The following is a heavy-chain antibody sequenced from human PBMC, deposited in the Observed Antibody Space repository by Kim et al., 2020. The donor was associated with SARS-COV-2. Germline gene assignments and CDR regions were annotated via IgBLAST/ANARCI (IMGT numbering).Heavy chain of an antibody. V-gene: IGHV3-48*03. D-gene: IGHD2-21*02. CDR1: GFTFSSYE. CDR3: ARDNAYCSGDCYSDYYYGMDV. J-gene: IGHJ6*02. Sequence: GGSLRLSCAASGFTFSSYEMNWVRQAPGKGLEWVSYISSSGSTIYYADSVKGRFTISRENAKNSLYLQMNSLRAEDTAVYYCARDNAYCSGDCYSDYYYGMDVWGQGTTVTVSS. CDR2: ISSSGSTI.